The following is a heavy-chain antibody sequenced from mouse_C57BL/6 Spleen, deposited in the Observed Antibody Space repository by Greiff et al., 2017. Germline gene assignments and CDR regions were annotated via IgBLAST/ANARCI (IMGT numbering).Heavy chain of an antibody. J-gene: IGHJ3*01. CDR3: ARELTGTGEAY. CDR2: SRNKANDYTT. CDR1: GFTFSDFY. V-gene: IGHV7-1*01. Sequence: EVKLMESGGGLVQSGRSLRLSCATSGFTFSDFYMEWVRHAPGKGLEWIAASRNKANDYTTEYSASVKGRFIVSRDTSQSILYLQMNALRAEDTAIYYCARELTGTGEAYWGQGTLVTVSA. D-gene: IGHD4-1*01.